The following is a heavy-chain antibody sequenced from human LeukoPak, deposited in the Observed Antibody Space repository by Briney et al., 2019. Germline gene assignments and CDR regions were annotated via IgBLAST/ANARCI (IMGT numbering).Heavy chain of an antibody. CDR3: ARGDYVWGSNRLDWFDP. CDR1: GGSISSYY. D-gene: IGHD3-16*02. CDR2: IYYSGST. J-gene: IGHJ5*02. Sequence: SETLSLTCTVSGGSISSYYWSWIRQPPGKGLEWLGYIYYSGSTNYNPSLKSRVTMSLDTSKNQFSLKLSSVTAADTAVYYCARGDYVWGSNRLDWFDPWGQGTQVTVSS. V-gene: IGHV4-59*01.